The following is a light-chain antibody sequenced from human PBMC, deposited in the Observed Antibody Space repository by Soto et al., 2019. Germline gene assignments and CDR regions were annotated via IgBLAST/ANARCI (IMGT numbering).Light chain of an antibody. CDR2: GAS. CDR1: QSVSSSY. J-gene: IGKJ2*01. CDR3: QQYPGYT. V-gene: IGKV3-20*01. Sequence: EIVLTQSPGTLSLSPGERAILSCRVSQSVSSSYLAWYQQKPGQAPRLLIYGASSRATGIPDRFSGSGSGTDFTLTISRLEPEDFAVYYCQQYPGYTFGQGTKLEIK.